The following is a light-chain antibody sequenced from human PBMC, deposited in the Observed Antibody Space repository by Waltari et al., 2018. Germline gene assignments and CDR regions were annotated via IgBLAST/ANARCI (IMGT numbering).Light chain of an antibody. Sequence: QSGLTQTPSVSGAPGPSATNPSTGRSSNTGDGYAFHWYQQLPGSAPKLLIDGNTKRPSGVPDRFSGSKSGTSASLAITGLQAEDEADYYCQSYDNILTVIFGGGTKVTVL. V-gene: IGLV1-40*01. CDR3: QSYDNILTVI. J-gene: IGLJ2*01. CDR1: SSNTGDGYA. CDR2: GNT.